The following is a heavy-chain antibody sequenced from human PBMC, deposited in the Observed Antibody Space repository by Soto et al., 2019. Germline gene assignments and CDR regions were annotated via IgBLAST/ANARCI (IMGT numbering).Heavy chain of an antibody. J-gene: IGHJ4*02. Sequence: GGSLRLSCAASGFTFSSYGMHWVRQAPGKGLEWVAVISYDGSNKYYADSVKGRFTISRDNSKNTLYLQMNSLRAEDTAVYYCAKGRWLRSHTPSFDYWGQGTLVTVSS. D-gene: IGHD5-12*01. V-gene: IGHV3-30*18. CDR1: GFTFSSYG. CDR2: ISYDGSNK. CDR3: AKGRWLRSHTPSFDY.